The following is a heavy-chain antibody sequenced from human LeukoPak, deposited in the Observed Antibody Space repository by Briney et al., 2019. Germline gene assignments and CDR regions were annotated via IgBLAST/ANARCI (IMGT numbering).Heavy chain of an antibody. J-gene: IGHJ4*02. Sequence: ASVKVSCKASGYTFTSYYMHWVRQAPGQGLEWMGWINPNSGGTNYAQKFQGRVTMTRDTSISTAYMELSRLRSDDTVVYYCARDSRPIFEWQQLGGDYWGQGTLVTVSS. CDR2: INPNSGGT. D-gene: IGHD6-13*01. CDR3: ARDSRPIFEWQQLGGDY. V-gene: IGHV1-2*02. CDR1: GYTFTSYY.